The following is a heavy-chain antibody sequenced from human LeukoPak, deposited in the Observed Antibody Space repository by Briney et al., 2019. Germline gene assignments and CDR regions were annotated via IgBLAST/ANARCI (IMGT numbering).Heavy chain of an antibody. D-gene: IGHD3-10*01. CDR2: IYPGDSQT. CDR1: GYSFANYW. Sequence: GESLKISCKGSGYSFANYWIGWVRQMPGKGLEWMGIIYPGDSQTRYSPSFQGQVTISADKFISTAYLQWSSLKASDTAIYYCARKYYYGSGSYTIDYWGQGTLVTVSS. J-gene: IGHJ4*02. CDR3: ARKYYYGSGSYTIDY. V-gene: IGHV5-51*01.